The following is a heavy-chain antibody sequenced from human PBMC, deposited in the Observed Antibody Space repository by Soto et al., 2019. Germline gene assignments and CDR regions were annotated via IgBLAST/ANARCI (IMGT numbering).Heavy chain of an antibody. CDR3: ARGYYYDSSGYPTSHFDY. V-gene: IGHV3-74*01. CDR2: INSDGSST. CDR1: GFTFSSYW. J-gene: IGHJ4*02. Sequence: GGSLRLSCAASGFTFSSYWMHWVRQAPGKVLVWVSRINSDGSSTSYADSVKGRFTISRDNAKNTLYLQMNSLRAEDTAVYYCARGYYYDSSGYPTSHFDYWGQGTLVTVSS. D-gene: IGHD3-22*01.